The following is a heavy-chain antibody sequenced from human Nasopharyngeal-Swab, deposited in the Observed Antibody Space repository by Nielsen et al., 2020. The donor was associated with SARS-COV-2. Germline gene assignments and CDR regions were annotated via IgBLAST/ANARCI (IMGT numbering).Heavy chain of an antibody. CDR3: ARLIKIYYDFHYFDY. Sequence: SVKVSCKASGGTFSSYAISWVRQAPGQGLEWMGGIIPIFGTANYAQKLQGRVTITADESTSTAYMELSSLRSEDTTVYDCARLIKIYYDFHYFDYWDQGTLVTDSS. V-gene: IGHV1-69*13. CDR1: GGTFSSYA. D-gene: IGHD3-22*01. CDR2: IIPIFGTA. J-gene: IGHJ4*02.